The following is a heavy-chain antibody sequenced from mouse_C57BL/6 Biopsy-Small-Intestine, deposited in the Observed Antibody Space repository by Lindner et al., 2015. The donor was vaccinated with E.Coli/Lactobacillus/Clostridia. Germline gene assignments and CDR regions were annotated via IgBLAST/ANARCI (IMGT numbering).Heavy chain of an antibody. V-gene: IGHV1-81*01. Sequence: VQLQESGAELAGPGASVKLSCKASGYTFTSYGISWVKQRTGQGLEWIGEIYPRSGNTYYNEKFKGKATLTADKSSSTAYMELRSLTSEDSAVYFCARRIPYAMDYWGQGTSVTVSS. CDR2: IYPRSGNT. J-gene: IGHJ4*01. CDR1: GYTFTSYG. CDR3: ARRIPYAMDY.